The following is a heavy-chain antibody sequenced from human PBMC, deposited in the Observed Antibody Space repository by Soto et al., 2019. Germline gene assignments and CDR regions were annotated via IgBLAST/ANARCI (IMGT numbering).Heavy chain of an antibody. V-gene: IGHV1-24*01. J-gene: IGHJ4*02. Sequence: ASVKVSCKISGHTLTEFSIHWVRQAPGKGLEWMGGFHPEGGEAIYAQKWHGRVTVTEDTVTDTAYMELSGLKSDDTAVYYCASSGYDGSFDYWGQGTLVTVSS. CDR2: FHPEGGEA. D-gene: IGHD5-12*01. CDR1: GHTLTEFS. CDR3: ASSGYDGSFDY.